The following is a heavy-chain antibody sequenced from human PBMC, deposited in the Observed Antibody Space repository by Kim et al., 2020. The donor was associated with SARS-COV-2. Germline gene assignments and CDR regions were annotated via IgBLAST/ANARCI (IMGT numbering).Heavy chain of an antibody. CDR3: AREQYYYDSSGYYFWFDP. V-gene: IGHV3-74*01. J-gene: IGHJ5*02. D-gene: IGHD3-22*01. Sequence: KGRFTISRDNAKNTLYLQMNSLRAEDTAVYYCAREQYYYDSSGYYFWFDPWGQGTLVTVSS.